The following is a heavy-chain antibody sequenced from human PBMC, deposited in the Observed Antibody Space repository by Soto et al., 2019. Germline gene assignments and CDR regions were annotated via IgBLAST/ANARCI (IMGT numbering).Heavy chain of an antibody. CDR1: GGSISSSSYY. CDR3: ASLWVIVGDPFYYYDGLDV. D-gene: IGHD1-26*01. J-gene: IGHJ6*02. CDR2: IYYSGST. Sequence: SENLPDTYTVSGGSISSSSYYWGWIRQPTGKGLEWIGSIYYSGSTYYNPSLKSRVTISVNTSKNQFSLKLSSVTAADTAVYYCASLWVIVGDPFYYYDGLDVWGQWTTV. V-gene: IGHV4-39*01.